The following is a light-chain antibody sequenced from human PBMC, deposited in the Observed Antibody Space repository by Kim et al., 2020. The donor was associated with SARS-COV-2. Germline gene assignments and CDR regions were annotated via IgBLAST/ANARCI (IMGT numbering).Light chain of an antibody. CDR2: ATS. Sequence: SPGQRATLSCRASQNVDSSSLAWYQQKPGQAPSLLIYATSTGAADIPDRFSGSGSGTDFTLTINRLETEDFAVYYCQQYGGSPLYSFGQGTKLEI. J-gene: IGKJ2*03. V-gene: IGKV3-20*01. CDR1: QNVDSSS. CDR3: QQYGGSPLYS.